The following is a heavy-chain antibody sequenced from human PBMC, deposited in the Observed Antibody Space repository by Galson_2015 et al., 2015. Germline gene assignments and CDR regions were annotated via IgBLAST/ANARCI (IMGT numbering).Heavy chain of an antibody. V-gene: IGHV1-24*01. D-gene: IGHD6-19*01. CDR1: GYTLTELS. Sequence: SVKVSCKVSGYTLTELSMHWVRQAPGKGLEWMGGFDPEDGETIYAQKFQGRVTMTEDTSTDTAYMELSSLRSEDTAVYYCATYIAVAGTKFFDYWGQGTLVTVSS. CDR3: ATYIAVAGTKFFDY. CDR2: FDPEDGET. J-gene: IGHJ4*02.